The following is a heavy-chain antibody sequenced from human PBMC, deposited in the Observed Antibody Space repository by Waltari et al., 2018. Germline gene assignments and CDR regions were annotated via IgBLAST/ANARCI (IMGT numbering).Heavy chain of an antibody. D-gene: IGHD5-12*01. CDR1: GGSISSYY. J-gene: IGHJ4*02. V-gene: IGHV4-59*01. CDR3: AREGRYSGYDHAEYYFDY. Sequence: QVQLQESGPGLVKPSETLSLTCTVSGGSISSYYWSWIRQPPGKGLEWIGYIYYSGSTNYNPSLKSRVTISVDTSKNQFSLKLSAVTAADTAVYYCAREGRYSGYDHAEYYFDYWGQGTLVTVSS. CDR2: IYYSGST.